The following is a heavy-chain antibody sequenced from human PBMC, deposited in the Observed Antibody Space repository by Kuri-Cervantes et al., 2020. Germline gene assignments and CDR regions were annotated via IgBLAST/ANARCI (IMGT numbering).Heavy chain of an antibody. CDR2: ISGSGGST. CDR3: ATSSGWYYFDY. J-gene: IGHJ4*02. V-gene: IGHV3-23*01. CDR1: GFTFTNAR. Sequence: GESLKISCAASGFTFTNARMSWVRQAPGKGLEWVSAISGSGGSTYYADSVKGRFTISRANSKNTLYLQMNSLRAEDTDVYYCATSSGWYYFDYWCQGTLVTVSS. D-gene: IGHD6-19*01.